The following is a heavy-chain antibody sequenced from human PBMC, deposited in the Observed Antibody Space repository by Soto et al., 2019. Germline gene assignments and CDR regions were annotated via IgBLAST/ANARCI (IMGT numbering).Heavy chain of an antibody. CDR3: AKNYNFDS. V-gene: IGHV3-23*01. Sequence: EVHLLESGGGSEQPGASLKLSCAASGFTFSTYAMSWARQAPGKGLEWVSSIGVDGDTYYGDSVKGRFSISRDNSKNTVYLQMNSLGAEDPAVYYCAKNYNFDSWGQGTLVTVSA. CDR2: IGVDGDT. D-gene: IGHD3-10*01. CDR1: GFTFSTYA. J-gene: IGHJ4*02.